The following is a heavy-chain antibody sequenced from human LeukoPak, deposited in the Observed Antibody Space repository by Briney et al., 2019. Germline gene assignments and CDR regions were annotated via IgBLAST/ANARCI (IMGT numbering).Heavy chain of an antibody. CDR1: GFTFSSYG. CDR2: IWYDGSNK. CDR3: AREFDCSSTSCYGYYYGMDV. D-gene: IGHD2-2*01. V-gene: IGHV3-33*01. J-gene: IGHJ6*02. Sequence: PGGSLRLSCAASGFTFSSYGMHWVRQAPGKGLEWVAVIWYDGSNKYYADSVKGRFTISRDNSKNTLYLQMNSLRAEDTAVYYCAREFDCSSTSCYGYYYGMDVWGQGTTVTVSS.